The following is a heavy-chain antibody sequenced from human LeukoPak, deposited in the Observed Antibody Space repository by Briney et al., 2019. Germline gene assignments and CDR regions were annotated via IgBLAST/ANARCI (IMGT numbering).Heavy chain of an antibody. D-gene: IGHD2-2*01. J-gene: IGHJ4*02. CDR3: ARDLTVVPAAYSDY. V-gene: IGHV1-18*01. Sequence: ASVKVSCKASGYTFTSYGISWVRQAPGQGLEWMGWISAYNGNTNYAQKLQGRVTMTTDTSTSTAYMELRSLRSDDTAVYYCARDLTVVPAAYSDYWGQGTLVTVSS. CDR1: GYTFTSYG. CDR2: ISAYNGNT.